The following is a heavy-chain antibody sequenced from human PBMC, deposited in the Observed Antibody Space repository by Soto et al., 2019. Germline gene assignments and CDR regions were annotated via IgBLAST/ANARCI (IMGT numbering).Heavy chain of an antibody. CDR2: IYYSGST. D-gene: IGHD6-19*01. V-gene: IGHV4-59*08. J-gene: IGHJ6*03. CDR1: GASISGHY. CDR3: ARLAVPRGCYVDHYYYIDV. Sequence: QVQLQESGPGLVKPSETLSLTCTVSGASISGHYWSWIRQPPGKGLEWIGYIYYSGSTNYNPSLKSRVTMSVDTSKNPFSLKFSSVTAADTAVYYCARLAVPRGCYVDHYYYIDVWGNGTTVTVSS.